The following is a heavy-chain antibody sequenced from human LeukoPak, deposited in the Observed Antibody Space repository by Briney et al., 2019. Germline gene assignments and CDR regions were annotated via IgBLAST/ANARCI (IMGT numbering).Heavy chain of an antibody. D-gene: IGHD6-13*01. CDR3: ARGDHYSSHRFDS. CDR1: GGSISGYY. V-gene: IGHV4-59*01. Sequence: SETLSLTCTVSGGSISGYYWNWIRQPPGKGLEWIGYIYHSGSSNYSPSLKSRVTISVDTSKKQFSLMLSSVTAADTAVYYCARGDHYSSHRFDSWGQGTLVTVSS. CDR2: IYHSGSS. J-gene: IGHJ4*02.